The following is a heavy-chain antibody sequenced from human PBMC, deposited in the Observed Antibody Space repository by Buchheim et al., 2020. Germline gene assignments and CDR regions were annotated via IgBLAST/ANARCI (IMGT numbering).Heavy chain of an antibody. CDR1: GFTVSSNY. CDR2: IYSGGST. V-gene: IGHV3-66*01. CDR3: ARDVGYCSGGSCYSEYYFDY. D-gene: IGHD2-15*01. J-gene: IGHJ4*02. Sequence: EVQLVESGGGLVQPGGSLRLSCAASGFTVSSNYMSWVRQAPGKGLEWVSVIYSGGSTYYADSVKGRFTISRDNSQNTRYLQMNSLRAEDTAVYYCARDVGYCSGGSCYSEYYFDYWGQGTL.